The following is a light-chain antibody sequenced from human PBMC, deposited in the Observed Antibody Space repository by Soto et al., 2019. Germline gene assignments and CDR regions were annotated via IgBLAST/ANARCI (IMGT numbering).Light chain of an antibody. J-gene: IGKJ4*01. CDR2: GVS. V-gene: IGKV3-20*01. CDR3: QQYGSSPA. Sequence: EIVLTQSPGTLSLSPGERATLSCRASQSVSSSYLAWYQQKPGQAPRLLIYGVSSRATGIPDRFSGSGSGIDFTLTISRLEPENFAVYYCQQYGSSPAFGGGTKVAIK. CDR1: QSVSSSY.